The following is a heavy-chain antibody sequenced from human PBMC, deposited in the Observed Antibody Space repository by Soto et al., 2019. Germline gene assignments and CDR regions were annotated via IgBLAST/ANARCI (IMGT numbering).Heavy chain of an antibody. CDR1: GFTVHGNY. D-gene: IGHD5-18*01. CDR2: VFSGGST. V-gene: IGHV3-53*01. Sequence: EMRLVESGGGLIQPGGSLRLSCAPSGFTVHGNYMTWVRQASGKGLEWVSVVFSGGSTFYADSVKGRFTISRDTSKNTLSLQRNSLRAEDTAVYFCASARTYNYAFDFWGQGTLVTVSS. J-gene: IGHJ4*02. CDR3: ASARTYNYAFDF.